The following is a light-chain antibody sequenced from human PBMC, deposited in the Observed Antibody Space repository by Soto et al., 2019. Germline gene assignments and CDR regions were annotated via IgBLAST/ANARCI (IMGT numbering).Light chain of an antibody. J-gene: IGKJ1*01. CDR1: QGISNY. Sequence: DIQMTQSPSSLSTSVGDRVTITCRASQGISNYLAWYQQQPGKVPKLLSYAASTLQSGVPSRFSGSGSVTDFNLTISSLQPEDVATYYCQKYNSAPWTVGKGTKVEIK. CDR2: AAS. V-gene: IGKV1-27*01. CDR3: QKYNSAPWT.